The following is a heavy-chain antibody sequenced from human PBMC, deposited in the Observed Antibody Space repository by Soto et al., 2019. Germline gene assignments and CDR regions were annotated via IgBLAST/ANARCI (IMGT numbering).Heavy chain of an antibody. D-gene: IGHD2-2*01. CDR2: ISYDGSNK. J-gene: IGHJ3*02. Sequence: QVQLVESGGGVVQPGRSLRLSCAASGFTFSSYAMHWVRQAPGKGLEWVAVISYDGSNKYYADSVKGRFTISRDNSKNTLYLQRNSLRAEDTAVYYCARGSSTSCRECAFDIWGQGTMVTVSS. CDR3: ARGSSTSCRECAFDI. V-gene: IGHV3-30-3*01. CDR1: GFTFSSYA.